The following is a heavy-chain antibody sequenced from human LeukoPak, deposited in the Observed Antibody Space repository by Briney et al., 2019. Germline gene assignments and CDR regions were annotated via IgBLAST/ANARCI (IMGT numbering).Heavy chain of an antibody. V-gene: IGHV3-23*01. CDR1: GFTFSSYA. Sequence: GGSLRLSCAASGFTFSSYAMSWVRQAPGKGLEWVSAISGSGGNTYYADSVKGRFTISRDNSKNTLYLQMNSLRAEDTAVYYCAKDGQWLVGYCFDYWGQGTLVTVSS. D-gene: IGHD6-19*01. CDR2: ISGSGGNT. J-gene: IGHJ4*02. CDR3: AKDGQWLVGYCFDY.